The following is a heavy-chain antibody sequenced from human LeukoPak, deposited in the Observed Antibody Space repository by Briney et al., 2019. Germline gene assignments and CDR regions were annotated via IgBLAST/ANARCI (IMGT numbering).Heavy chain of an antibody. Sequence: GGSLRLSCATSGFTFSSNAMSWVRQAPGKGLVWVSRINSDGSSTSYADSVKGRFTISRDNAKNTLYLQMNSLRAEGTAVYYCARASYDFWSGYLNRVFDYWGQGTLVTVSS. J-gene: IGHJ4*02. D-gene: IGHD3-3*01. CDR1: GFTFSSNA. V-gene: IGHV3-74*01. CDR3: ARASYDFWSGYLNRVFDY. CDR2: INSDGSST.